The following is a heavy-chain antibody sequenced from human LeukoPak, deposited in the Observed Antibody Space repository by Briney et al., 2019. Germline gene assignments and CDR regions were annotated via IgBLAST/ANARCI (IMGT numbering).Heavy chain of an antibody. CDR3: TRAAAGDY. J-gene: IGHJ4*02. CDR2: IRSKSYGGIT. V-gene: IGHV3-49*04. CDR1: GYTYRVYA. Sequence: GGSLRLSCTASGYTYRVYAISCVRQAPGKGWEWGGFIRSKSYGGITEYAPSVKDQFPIPRDESKSIGYLQMNSLKNERTALYYCTRAAAGDYWGQGALVTVSS. D-gene: IGHD6-13*01.